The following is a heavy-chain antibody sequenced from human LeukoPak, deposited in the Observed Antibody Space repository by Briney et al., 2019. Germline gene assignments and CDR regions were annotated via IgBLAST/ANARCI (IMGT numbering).Heavy chain of an antibody. V-gene: IGHV4-59*12. CDR1: GGSISSYY. J-gene: IGHJ5*02. Sequence: SETLSLTCTVSGGSISSYYWSWIRQPPGKGLEWIGYIYYSGSTNYNPSLKSRVTISVDTSKNQFSLKLSSVTAADTAVYYCARERSEHPYYYDSSGYLVDPWGQGTLVTVSS. D-gene: IGHD3-22*01. CDR3: ARERSEHPYYYDSSGYLVDP. CDR2: IYYSGST.